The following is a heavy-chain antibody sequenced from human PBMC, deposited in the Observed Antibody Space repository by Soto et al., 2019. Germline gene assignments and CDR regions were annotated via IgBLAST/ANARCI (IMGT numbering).Heavy chain of an antibody. Sequence: QVQLVQSGAEGKKPGASVKVSCKASGYSFTTYAMHWVRQAPGQRLEWMGWINAGNGNTKYSQKFQGRVTITRDTSASTAYMELSSLRSEATAMYYCTRSAVRPSGRLIGPFDYWGQGTLVTVSS. J-gene: IGHJ4*02. CDR2: INAGNGNT. CDR3: TRSAVRPSGRLIGPFDY. V-gene: IGHV1-3*01. D-gene: IGHD3-16*02. CDR1: GYSFTTYA.